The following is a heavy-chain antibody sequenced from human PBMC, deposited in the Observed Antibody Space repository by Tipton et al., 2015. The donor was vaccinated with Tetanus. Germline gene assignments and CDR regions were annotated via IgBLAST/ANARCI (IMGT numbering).Heavy chain of an antibody. CDR1: GGTFNNYF. CDR3: ARAELRRGFSGYLYYDL. V-gene: IGHV4-31*11. D-gene: IGHD5-12*01. J-gene: IGHJ2*01. CDR2: IYYSGTT. Sequence: TLSLTCAVYGGTFNNYFWTWIRQLPGKGLEWIGCIYYSGTTYYNPSLRSRLSISVDTSKNQFSLSLASVTAADTAIYYCARAELRRGFSGYLYYDLWGRGILVTVSS.